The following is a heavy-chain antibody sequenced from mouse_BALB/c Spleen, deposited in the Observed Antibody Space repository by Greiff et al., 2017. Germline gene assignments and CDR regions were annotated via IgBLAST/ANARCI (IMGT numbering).Heavy chain of an antibody. Sequence: QVQLQQSGAELAKPGASVKMSCKASGYTFTSYWMHWVKQRPGQGLEWIGYINPSTGYTEYNQKFKDKATLTADKSSSTAYMQLSSLTSEDSAVYYCASITKWCADWGQGTLVTVSA. J-gene: IGHJ3*01. CDR3: ASITKWCAD. V-gene: IGHV1-7*01. CDR2: INPSTGYT. D-gene: IGHD1-1*01. CDR1: GYTFTSYW.